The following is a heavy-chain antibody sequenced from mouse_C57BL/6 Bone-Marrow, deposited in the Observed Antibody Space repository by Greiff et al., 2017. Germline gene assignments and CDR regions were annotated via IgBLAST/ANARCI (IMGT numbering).Heavy chain of an antibody. V-gene: IGHV5-12*01. CDR2: ISNGGGST. CDR3: ERLSLYAMDY. Sequence: EVQLQESGGGLVQPGGSLKLSCAASGFTFSDYYMYWVRQTPEKRLEWVAYISNGGGSTYYPDTVKGRYTISRDNDKNTLYLQMIRRKSEDTAMYYCERLSLYAMDYWGQGTSVTVAS. CDR1: GFTFSDYY. J-gene: IGHJ4*01.